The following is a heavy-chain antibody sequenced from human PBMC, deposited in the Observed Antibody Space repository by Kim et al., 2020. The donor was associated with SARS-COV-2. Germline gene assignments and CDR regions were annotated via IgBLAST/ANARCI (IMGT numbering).Heavy chain of an antibody. CDR3: TTDPVAYSPVYYYYGMDV. CDR1: GFTFSNAW. CDR2: IKSKTDGGTT. V-gene: IGHV3-15*01. D-gene: IGHD4-4*01. J-gene: IGHJ6*02. Sequence: GGSLRLSCAASGFTFSNAWMSWVRQAPGKGLEWVGRIKSKTDGGTTDYAAPVKGRFTISRDDSKNTLYLQMNSLKTEDTAVYYCTTDPVAYSPVYYYYGMDVWGQGPTVTVSS.